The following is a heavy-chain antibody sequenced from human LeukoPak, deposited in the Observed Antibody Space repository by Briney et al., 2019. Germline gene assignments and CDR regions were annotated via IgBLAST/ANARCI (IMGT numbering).Heavy chain of an antibody. CDR1: GFTFTNAW. D-gene: IGHD3-10*01. V-gene: IGHV3-15*01. J-gene: IGHJ4*02. CDR3: TTYRLYGSGSYQVDS. CDR2: IKSKTDGGTT. Sequence: GGSLRLSCAASGFTFTNAWMSWVRQAPGKGLEWVGRIKSKTDGGTTDYAAPVKGRFTISRDDSKNTLYLQMDSLKTEDTAVYYCTTYRLYGSGSYQVDSWGQGTLVTVSS.